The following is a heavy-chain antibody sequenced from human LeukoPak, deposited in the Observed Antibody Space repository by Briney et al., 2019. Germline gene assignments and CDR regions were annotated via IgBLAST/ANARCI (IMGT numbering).Heavy chain of an antibody. CDR3: ARESVVVVPAATKDAFDI. V-gene: IGHV4-30-4*01. CDR2: IYYSGST. Sequence: SETLSLTCTVSGGSISSGDYYWSWIRQPPGKGLEWIGYIYYSGSTYYNPSLKSRVTISVDTSKNQFSLKLSSVTAADTAVYYCARESVVVVPAATKDAFDIWGQGTMVTASS. CDR1: GGSISSGDYY. J-gene: IGHJ3*02. D-gene: IGHD2-2*01.